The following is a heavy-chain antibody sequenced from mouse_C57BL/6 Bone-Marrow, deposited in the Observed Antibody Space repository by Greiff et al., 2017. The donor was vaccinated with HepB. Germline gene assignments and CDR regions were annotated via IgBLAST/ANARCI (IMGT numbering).Heavy chain of an antibody. J-gene: IGHJ4*01. V-gene: IGHV2-6*01. CDR2: IWGVGST. CDR3: ARGDGNSPYAMDY. CDR1: GFSLTSYG. D-gene: IGHD2-1*01. Sequence: VQLVESGPGLVAPSQSLSITCTVSGFSLTSYGVDWVRQSPGKGLEWLGVIWGVGSTNYNSALKSRLSISKDNSKSQVFLKMNSLQTDDTAMYYCARGDGNSPYAMDYWGQGTSVTVSS.